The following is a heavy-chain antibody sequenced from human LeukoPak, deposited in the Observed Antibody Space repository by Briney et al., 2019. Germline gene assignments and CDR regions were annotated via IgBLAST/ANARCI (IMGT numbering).Heavy chain of an antibody. CDR1: GFTFSNSA. J-gene: IGHJ4*02. D-gene: IGHD3-22*01. Sequence: AGGSLRLSCAASGFTFSNSAMSWIRQSPGKGLEWIGSIHPSGMLYNNPSLESRVTMSRDTSKNQFSLNLNSVTAADTAVYFCSRGLDSRKLGYWGQGILVTVSS. V-gene: IGHV4-4*07. CDR2: IHPSGML. CDR3: SRGLDSRKLGY.